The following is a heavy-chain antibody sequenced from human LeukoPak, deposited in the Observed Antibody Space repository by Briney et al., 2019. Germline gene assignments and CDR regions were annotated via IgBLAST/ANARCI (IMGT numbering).Heavy chain of an antibody. V-gene: IGHV5-51*01. CDR2: IYPSDSDT. J-gene: IGHJ4*02. Sequence: GESLKISCKGSGYSFTSYWIGWVRQMPGKGLEWMGIIYPSDSDTTYSPSFQGQVTMSADKSINTAYLQWSSLKASDTAMYYCARRQGCSSTSCPPDYWGQGTLVTVSS. CDR3: ARRQGCSSTSCPPDY. D-gene: IGHD2-2*01. CDR1: GYSFTSYW.